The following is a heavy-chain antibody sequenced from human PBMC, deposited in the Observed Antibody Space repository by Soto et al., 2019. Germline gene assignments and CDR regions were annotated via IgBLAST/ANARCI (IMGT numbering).Heavy chain of an antibody. CDR3: ARSPFWENGDYVIVFAYMDV. CDR2: ISAYNGNT. V-gene: IGHV1-18*01. Sequence: ASVKVSCKASGYTFTSYGISWVRQAPGQGLEWMGWISAYNGNTNYAQKLQGRVTMTTDTSTSTAYMELRSLRSDDTAVYYCARSPFWENGDYVIVFAYMDVWGKGTTVTVSS. CDR1: GYTFTSYG. J-gene: IGHJ6*03. D-gene: IGHD4-17*01.